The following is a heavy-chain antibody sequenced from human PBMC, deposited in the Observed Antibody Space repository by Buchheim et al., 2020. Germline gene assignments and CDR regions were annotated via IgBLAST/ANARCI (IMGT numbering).Heavy chain of an antibody. V-gene: IGHV4-34*01. CDR2: INHSGST. CDR3: ARFTRWIAGSFRTKNRFDP. Sequence: QVQLQQWGAGLLKPSETLSLTCAVYGGSFSGYYWSWIRQPPGKGLEWIGEINHSGSTNYNPSLKSRVTISVDTSKNQFSLKLSSVTAADTAVYYCARFTRWIAGSFRTKNRFDPWGQGTL. D-gene: IGHD1-14*01. CDR1: GGSFSGYY. J-gene: IGHJ5*02.